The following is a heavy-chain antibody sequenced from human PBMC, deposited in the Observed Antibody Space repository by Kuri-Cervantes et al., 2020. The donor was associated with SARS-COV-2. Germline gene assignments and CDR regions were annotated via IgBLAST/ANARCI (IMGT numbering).Heavy chain of an antibody. V-gene: IGHV3-23*01. Sequence: GESLKISCAASGFTFSSYAMSWVRQAPGKGLEWVSAISGSGGSTYYADSVKGRFTISRDNSKNTLYLQMNSLGAEDTAWYYCATMRGEYTSSYFDTWGQGTLVTVSS. J-gene: IGHJ4*02. D-gene: IGHD6-6*01. CDR3: ATMRGEYTSSYFDT. CDR1: GFTFSSYA. CDR2: ISGSGGST.